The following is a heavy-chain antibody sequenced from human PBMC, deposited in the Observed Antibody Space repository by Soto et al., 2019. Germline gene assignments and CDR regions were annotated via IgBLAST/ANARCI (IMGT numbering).Heavy chain of an antibody. CDR3: AKDLGYDYICGSNFYYMDV. CDR1: GLTFSTYG. J-gene: IGHJ6*03. V-gene: IGHV3-30*18. D-gene: IGHD3-16*01. Sequence: QVQLVESGGGVVQPGRSLRLSCAASGLTFSTYGMHWVRQAPGKGLEWVAVISFDGSNKYYADSVKGRLIISRDNSKNTLNLQMNSLRAEDTAVYYCAKDLGYDYICGSNFYYMDVWGKGTTVTVSS. CDR2: ISFDGSNK.